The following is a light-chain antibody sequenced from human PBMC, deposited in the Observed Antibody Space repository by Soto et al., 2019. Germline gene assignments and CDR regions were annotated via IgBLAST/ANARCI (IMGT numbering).Light chain of an antibody. Sequence: IVLTQSPRTLALSPGETATRSCSGSQTVNSDYLAWFQQRPGQAPRLLIFATSRRATDIPDRFSGSGSGTDFTLAIRRLEPEDFAVYYCHQFGYSPRTFGQGTKVDIK. J-gene: IGKJ1*01. CDR2: ATS. V-gene: IGKV3-20*01. CDR1: QTVNSDY. CDR3: HQFGYSPRT.